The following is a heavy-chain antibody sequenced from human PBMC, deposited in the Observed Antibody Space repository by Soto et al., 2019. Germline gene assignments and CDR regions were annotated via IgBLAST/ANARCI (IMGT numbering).Heavy chain of an antibody. J-gene: IGHJ1*01. CDR1: GFTFSSYS. D-gene: IGHD6-19*01. V-gene: IGHV3-48*02. Sequence: GGSLRLSCAASGFTFSSYSMNWVRQAPGKGLEWVSYISSSSSTIYYADSVKGRFTISRDNAKNSLYLQMNSLRDEDTAVYYCAREYSSGWYFFGGGGIPERKEYFQHWGQGTLVTVSS. CDR2: ISSSSSTI. CDR3: AREYSSGWYFFGGGGIPERKEYFQH.